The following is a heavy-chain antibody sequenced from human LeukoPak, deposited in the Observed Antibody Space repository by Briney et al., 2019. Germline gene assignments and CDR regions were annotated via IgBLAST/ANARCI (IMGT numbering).Heavy chain of an antibody. CDR2: IYYGGST. D-gene: IGHD7-27*01. V-gene: IGHV4-39*01. Sequence: SETLSLTCTVSGDSTGSRTYYWAWCRQPPGKGLEWIGNIYYGGSTHYNPSLKSRVTISVDTSKNQFSLKSNSVTSADTAVYYCATHRVAGSGDFENASEIWGQGTMVTVSS. CDR1: GDSTGSRTYY. J-gene: IGHJ3*02. CDR3: ATHRVAGSGDFENASEI.